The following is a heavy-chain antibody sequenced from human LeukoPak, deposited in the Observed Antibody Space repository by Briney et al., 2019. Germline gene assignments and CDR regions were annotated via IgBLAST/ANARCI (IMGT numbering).Heavy chain of an antibody. V-gene: IGHV4-59*08. Sequence: SETLSLTCTVSGGSIGSYYWSWIRQPPGKGLEWIGYIYYSGTTNYNPSLKSRVTISLDTSKTQFSLKLSSVTAADTAVYYCARHAHWERLRQIFYFDSWGQGILVTVSS. D-gene: IGHD1-26*01. CDR1: GGSIGSYY. J-gene: IGHJ4*02. CDR2: IYYSGTT. CDR3: ARHAHWERLRQIFYFDS.